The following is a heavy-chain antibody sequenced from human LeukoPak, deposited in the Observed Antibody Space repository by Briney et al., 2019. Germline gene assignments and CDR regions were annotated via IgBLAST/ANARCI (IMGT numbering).Heavy chain of an antibody. D-gene: IGHD3-22*01. V-gene: IGHV3-30*03. CDR2: ISYDGSNK. J-gene: IGHJ4*02. CDR1: GFTFRSYG. CDR3: AREVYDSSGYYPRFDY. Sequence: GGSLRLSCAASGFTFRSYGMHWVRQAPGKGLEWVAVISYDGSNKYYADSVKGRFTISRDNSKSTLYLQMNSLRAEDTAVYYCAREVYDSSGYYPRFDYWGQGTLVTVSS.